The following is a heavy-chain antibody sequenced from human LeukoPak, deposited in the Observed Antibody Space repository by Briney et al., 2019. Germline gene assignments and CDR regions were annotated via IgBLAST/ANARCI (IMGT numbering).Heavy chain of an antibody. CDR2: ISNSGDTT. D-gene: IGHD6-6*01. V-gene: IGHV3-23*01. J-gene: IGHJ4*02. CDR1: GFTFSSYG. CDR3: AKISTRGSSQATDY. Sequence: GGTLRLSCAASGFTFSSYGMSWVRQSPGKGPEWISVISNSGDTTYYADSVKGRFTISRDNSRNTLYVQMNGLRDDDTAIYYCAKISTRGSSQATDYCGQGTLVTVSS.